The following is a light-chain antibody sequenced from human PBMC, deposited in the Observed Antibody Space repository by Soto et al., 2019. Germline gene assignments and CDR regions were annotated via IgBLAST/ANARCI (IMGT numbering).Light chain of an antibody. V-gene: IGKV1-39*01. Sequence: DIQMTQSPSSLSASVGNRGTMSCRASQSISTYLNWYQKKPGKAPNILIYDASRLQSGVPSRFSGSGGGTDFTLTISSVQPEDFATYFCQQSYMAPITFGQGTRLEIK. CDR2: DAS. J-gene: IGKJ5*01. CDR1: QSISTY. CDR3: QQSYMAPIT.